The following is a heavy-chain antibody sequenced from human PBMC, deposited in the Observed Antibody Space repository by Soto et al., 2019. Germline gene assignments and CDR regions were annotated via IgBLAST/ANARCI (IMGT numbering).Heavy chain of an antibody. V-gene: IGHV2-5*02. CDR1: GFSLKTSGVG. CDR2: IYWDDDK. D-gene: IGHD3-16*02. Sequence: QITLKESGPTLVKPTQTLTLTCTFSGFSLKTSGVGVGWIRQPPGKALEWLGIIYWDDDKRYSPALESRLTITKDTSKNQVVLIMTNVDPVDTATYYCAHSLFDYSSGRYRWPDYWGQGAQVTVSS. CDR3: AHSLFDYSSGRYRWPDY. J-gene: IGHJ4*02.